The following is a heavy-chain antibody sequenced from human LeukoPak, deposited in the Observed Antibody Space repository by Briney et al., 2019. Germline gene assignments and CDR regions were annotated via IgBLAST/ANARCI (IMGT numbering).Heavy chain of an antibody. D-gene: IGHD5/OR15-5a*01. V-gene: IGHV4-39*01. CDR3: ARRSSVSYFDY. CDR1: GGSITTHTYY. J-gene: IGHJ4*02. CDR2: VHYNGNT. Sequence: TETLSLTCTVSGGSITTHTYYWAWIRQPPGRGLEWIGGVHYNGNTYSNTSFKSRVTMSVDTSKNQFSLNLSPVTAADTAVYYCARRSSVSYFDYWGQGILVTVPS.